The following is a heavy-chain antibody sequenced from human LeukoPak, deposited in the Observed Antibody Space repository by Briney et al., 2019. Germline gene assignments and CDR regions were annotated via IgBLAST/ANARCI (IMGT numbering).Heavy chain of an antibody. CDR3: ARGDGSGSGRWFDP. V-gene: IGHV4-30-2*01. J-gene: IGHJ5*02. CDR2: IYHTGST. CDR1: GASISSVTYS. D-gene: IGHD3-10*01. Sequence: SQTLSLTCTVSGASISSVTYSWSWIRQPPGEGLEWIGYIYHTGSTYYNPSLKGRVTISVDRSKNQFSLNLNFVTAADTALYYCARGDGSGSGRWFDPWGQGTLITVSS.